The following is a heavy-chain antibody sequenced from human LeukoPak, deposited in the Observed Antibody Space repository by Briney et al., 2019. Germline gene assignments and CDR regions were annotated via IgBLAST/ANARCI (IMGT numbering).Heavy chain of an antibody. CDR3: ARGPSTTWLQSLVDY. Sequence: ASVKVSCKASGYTFTSYGISWVRQAPGQGLEWMGWISAYNGNANYAQKLQGRVTMTTDASTSTAYMELRSLRSDDTAVYYCARGPSTTWLQSLVDYWGQGTLVTVSS. D-gene: IGHD5-24*01. CDR2: ISAYNGNA. V-gene: IGHV1-18*01. CDR1: GYTFTSYG. J-gene: IGHJ4*02.